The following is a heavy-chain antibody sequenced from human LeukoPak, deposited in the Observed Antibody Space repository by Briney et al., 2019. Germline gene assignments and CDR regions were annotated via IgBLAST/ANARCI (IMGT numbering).Heavy chain of an antibody. CDR2: ISGSGGST. CDR3: AKAHTYYYDSSGYYILV. J-gene: IGHJ4*02. V-gene: IGHV3-23*01. Sequence: GGSLRLSCAASGFTFSSYAMSWVRKAPGKGLEWVSAISGSGGSTYYADSVKGRFTISRDNSKNTLYLQMNSLRVEDTAVYYCAKAHTYYYDSSGYYILVWGQGTLVTVSS. D-gene: IGHD3-22*01. CDR1: GFTFSSYA.